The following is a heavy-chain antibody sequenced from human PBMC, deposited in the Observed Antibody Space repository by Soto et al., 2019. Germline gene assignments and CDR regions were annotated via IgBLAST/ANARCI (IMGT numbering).Heavy chain of an antibody. D-gene: IGHD1-26*01. CDR3: ARSYTTDDAFDT. CDR2: MNPNSGNT. J-gene: IGHJ3*02. Sequence: ASVKVSCKASGYTFTSYDINWVRQATGQGLEWMGWMNPNSGNTGYAQKFQGRVTMTRNTSISTAYMELSSLRSEDTAVYYCARSYTTDDAFDTWGQGTMVTVSS. V-gene: IGHV1-8*01. CDR1: GYTFTSYD.